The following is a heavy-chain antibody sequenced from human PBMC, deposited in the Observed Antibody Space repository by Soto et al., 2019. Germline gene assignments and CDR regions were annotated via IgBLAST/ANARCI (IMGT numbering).Heavy chain of an antibody. CDR3: ARGWGGVAAAGTRRDF. V-gene: IGHV1-3*01. CDR1: GYIFTNFA. CDR2: ITAGNGNT. J-gene: IGHJ4*02. Sequence: QVQLVQSGAEVKKPGASVKVSCKTSGYIFTNFALHWVRQATGQRPEWMGWITAGNGNTKYSQNFQGRVTITRDTSATTAYMELSSLRSEDTAVYYCARGWGGVAAAGTRRDFWGQGTLVTVSS. D-gene: IGHD6-13*01.